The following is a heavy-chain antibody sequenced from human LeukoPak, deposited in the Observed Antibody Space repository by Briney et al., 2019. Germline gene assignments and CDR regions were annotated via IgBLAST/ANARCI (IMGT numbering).Heavy chain of an antibody. V-gene: IGHV1-18*01. CDR2: ISAYNADT. J-gene: IGHJ4*02. CDR3: ARDPSNTSGRYAYFDY. D-gene: IGHD6-19*01. CDR1: GFTFNRYG. Sequence: ASVTVSCTASGFTFNRYGISWVRQAPGQGLEWMGWISAYNADTNYAQKFQGRVTMTTDTSTSTAYMELRSLISDDTAVYYCARDPSNTSGRYAYFDYWGQGTLVTVSS.